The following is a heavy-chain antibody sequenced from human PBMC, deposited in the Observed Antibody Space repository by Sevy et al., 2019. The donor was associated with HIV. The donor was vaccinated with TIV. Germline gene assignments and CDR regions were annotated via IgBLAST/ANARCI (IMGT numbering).Heavy chain of an antibody. D-gene: IGHD4-4*01. Sequence: GGSLRLSCAASGFTFSSFWMTWVRQAPGKGLEWVANINQDGSEMQYVDSVKGRFSISRDNAKNSLKLQMNSLRAEDTAVYYCARALYAYSSYWGQGTLVTVSS. CDR3: ARALYAYSSY. CDR2: INQDGSEM. J-gene: IGHJ4*02. CDR1: GFTFSSFW. V-gene: IGHV3-7*01.